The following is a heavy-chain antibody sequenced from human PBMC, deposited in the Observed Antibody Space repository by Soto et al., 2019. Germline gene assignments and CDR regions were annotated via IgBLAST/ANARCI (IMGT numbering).Heavy chain of an antibody. V-gene: IGHV3-30-3*01. Sequence: GGSLRLSCAASGFTFSSYAMHWVRQAPGKGLEWVAVISYDGSNKYHADSVKGRFTISRDNSKNTLYLQMNSLRAEDTAVYYCARGGWGVTTQNYYYYGMDVWGQGTTVTVSS. CDR2: ISYDGSNK. CDR3: ARGGWGVTTQNYYYYGMDV. D-gene: IGHD4-17*01. J-gene: IGHJ6*02. CDR1: GFTFSSYA.